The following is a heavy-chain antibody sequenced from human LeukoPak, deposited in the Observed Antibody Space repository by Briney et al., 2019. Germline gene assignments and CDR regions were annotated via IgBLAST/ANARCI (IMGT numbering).Heavy chain of an antibody. CDR3: ARARPYYNWNPNWFDP. Sequence: GGSLRLSCAASGFTFSSYSMNWVRQAPGKGLEWVPSISSSSSYIYYADSVKGRFTISRDNAKNSLYLQMNSLRAEDTAVYYCARARPYYNWNPNWFDPWGQGTLVTVSS. V-gene: IGHV3-21*01. CDR1: GFTFSSYS. D-gene: IGHD1-20*01. CDR2: ISSSSSYI. J-gene: IGHJ5*02.